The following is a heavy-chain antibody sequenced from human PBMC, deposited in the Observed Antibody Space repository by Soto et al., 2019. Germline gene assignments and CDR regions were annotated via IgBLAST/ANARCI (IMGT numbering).Heavy chain of an antibody. Sequence: PSETLSLTCTVSGGSISSGDYYWSWIRQPPGKGLEWIGYIYYSGSTYYNPSLKSRVTISVDTSKSQFSLKLSSVTAADTAVYYCARGDTAMVIGYWGQGTLVTVSS. CDR1: GGSISSGDYY. CDR3: ARGDTAMVIGY. J-gene: IGHJ4*02. D-gene: IGHD5-18*01. CDR2: IYYSGST. V-gene: IGHV4-30-4*01.